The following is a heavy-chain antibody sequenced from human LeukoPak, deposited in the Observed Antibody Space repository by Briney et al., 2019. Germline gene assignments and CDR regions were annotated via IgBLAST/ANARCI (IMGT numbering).Heavy chain of an antibody. J-gene: IGHJ4*02. CDR3: ARGSPINYYDSSGYYSGINYLDY. V-gene: IGHV3-53*01. CDR1: GFTVSSNH. D-gene: IGHD3-22*01. CDR2: VYTGGNT. Sequence: QPGGSLRLSCAASGFTVSSNHMSWVRQAPGKGLEWVSVVYTGGNTYYADSVRGRFTISRDNSKNTVYLQMNSLRAEDTAVYYCARGSPINYYDSSGYYSGINYLDYWGQGTLVTVSS.